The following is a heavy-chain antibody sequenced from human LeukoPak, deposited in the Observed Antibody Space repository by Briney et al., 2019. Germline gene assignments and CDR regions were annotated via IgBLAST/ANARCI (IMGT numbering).Heavy chain of an antibody. CDR3: ATHRTSVTTSLDY. J-gene: IGHJ4*02. Sequence: GGSLRLSCAASGFTFSSYAMSWVRQAPGKGLEWVSAISGGGGSTYYADSVRGRFTISRDNSKYTLYLQMNSLRVEDTAVYYCATHRTSVTTSLDYWGQGTLVTVSS. CDR1: GFTFSSYA. D-gene: IGHD4-17*01. CDR2: ISGGGGST. V-gene: IGHV3-23*01.